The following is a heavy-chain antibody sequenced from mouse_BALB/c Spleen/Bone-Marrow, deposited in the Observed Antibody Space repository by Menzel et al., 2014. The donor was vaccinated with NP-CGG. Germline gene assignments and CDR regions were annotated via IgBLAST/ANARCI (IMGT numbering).Heavy chain of an antibody. CDR2: ILPGSGGT. D-gene: IGHD1-1*01. J-gene: IGHJ4*01. CDR3: ARRGPYYYERGGNVMDY. Sequence: QVQLQQSGAELMKRGASVKISCKATGYTFSNYWLEWVKQRPGHGLEWIGEILPGSGGTNYNEQFKFKAAITADTSSNPAYIQLSSLTSEDSAVYYCARRGPYYYERGGNVMDYWGQGTSGTVTS. V-gene: IGHV1-9*01. CDR1: GYTFSNYW.